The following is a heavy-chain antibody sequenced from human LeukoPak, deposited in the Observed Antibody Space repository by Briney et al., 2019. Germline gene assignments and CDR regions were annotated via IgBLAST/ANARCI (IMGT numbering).Heavy chain of an antibody. Sequence: GASVKVSCKASGGTFSSYAISWVRQAPGQGLEWMGGIIPIFGTANYAQKFQGRVTITTDESTSTAYMELSSLRSEDTAVYYCARMGQRSDSSSLVGYFDYWGQGTLVTVSS. J-gene: IGHJ4*02. CDR1: GGTFSSYA. CDR3: ARMGQRSDSSSLVGYFDY. D-gene: IGHD3-22*01. V-gene: IGHV1-69*05. CDR2: IIPIFGTA.